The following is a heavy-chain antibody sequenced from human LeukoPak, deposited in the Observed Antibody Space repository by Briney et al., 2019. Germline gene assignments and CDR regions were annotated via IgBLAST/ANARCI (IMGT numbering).Heavy chain of an antibody. CDR3: ARLNLLWFGELLYYYYYGMDV. J-gene: IGHJ6*02. V-gene: IGHV4-34*01. CDR1: GGSFSGYY. CDR2: INHSGST. D-gene: IGHD3-10*01. Sequence: SETLSLTCAVYGGSFSGYYWSWIRQPPGKGLEWIGEINHSGSTNYNPSLKSRVTISVDTSKNQFSLKLSSVTAADTAVYYCARLNLLWFGELLYYYYYGMDVWGQGTTVTVSS.